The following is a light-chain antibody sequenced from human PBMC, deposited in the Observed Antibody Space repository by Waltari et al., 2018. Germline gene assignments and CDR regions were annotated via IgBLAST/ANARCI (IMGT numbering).Light chain of an antibody. Sequence: YELTQTPSVSVSPGQTAKITCSGEALPKHYVYWYQKQPGHAPVLVILKDTERPAEVPERFSGSTSVTRVTLTISGAQAEDEADDYCQSVDSTGSYVVFGGGTKLTVL. CDR3: QSVDSTGSYVV. CDR2: KDT. V-gene: IGLV3-25*03. CDR1: ALPKHY. J-gene: IGLJ2*01.